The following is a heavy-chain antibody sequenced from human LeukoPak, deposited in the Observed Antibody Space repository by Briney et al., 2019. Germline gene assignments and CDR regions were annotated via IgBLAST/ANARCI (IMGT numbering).Heavy chain of an antibody. Sequence: SETLSLTCTVSGGSISSYYWSWIRQPAGKGLEWIGRIYASGSTKYNPSLKSRVTISVDRSKNQFSLKLSSVTAADTAVYYCARRSDYYDSSGSFDYWGQGTLVTVSS. J-gene: IGHJ4*02. D-gene: IGHD3-22*01. CDR1: GGSISSYY. CDR2: IYASGST. V-gene: IGHV4-4*07. CDR3: ARRSDYYDSSGSFDY.